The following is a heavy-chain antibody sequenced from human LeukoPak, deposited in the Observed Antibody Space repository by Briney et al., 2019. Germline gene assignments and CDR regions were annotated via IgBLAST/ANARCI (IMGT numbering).Heavy chain of an antibody. CDR3: VAEVIEVTVTEY. Sequence: ASVKVSCKVSGYTLRELSIHWVRQAPGKGLEWMGGFDPEDGETFYAQKFQGRVTLTEDTSTDTAYMELDSLRSEDTAVYYCVAEVIEVTVTEYWGQGTLVTVSS. CDR2: FDPEDGET. J-gene: IGHJ4*02. D-gene: IGHD3-22*01. CDR1: GYTLRELS. V-gene: IGHV1-24*01.